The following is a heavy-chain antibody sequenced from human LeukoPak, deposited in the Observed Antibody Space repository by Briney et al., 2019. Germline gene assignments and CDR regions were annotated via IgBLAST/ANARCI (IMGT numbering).Heavy chain of an antibody. CDR3: AKDHVVSLLYSSRTLDY. CDR2: ISYDGSNK. Sequence: GGSLRLSCAASGFTFSSYGMHWVRQAPGKGLEWVAVISYDGSNKYYADSVKGRFTISRDNSKNTLYLQMNSLRAEDTAVYYCAKDHVVSLLYSSRTLDYWGQGTLVTVSS. V-gene: IGHV3-30*18. D-gene: IGHD6-13*01. J-gene: IGHJ4*02. CDR1: GFTFSSYG.